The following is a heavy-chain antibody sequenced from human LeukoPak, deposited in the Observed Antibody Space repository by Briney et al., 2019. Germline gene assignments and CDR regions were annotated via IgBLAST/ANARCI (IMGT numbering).Heavy chain of an antibody. J-gene: IGHJ4*02. CDR3: AKDQDYYDSGGIDY. D-gene: IGHD3-10*01. CDR1: GFTLTNYA. Sequence: GGSLRLSCAASGFTLTNYAMSWVRQAPGKGLEWVSGIGGSGGSTYYADSVKGRFTISRDNSRNTLYLQMNSLRAEDTAVYYCAKDQDYYDSGGIDYWGQGTLVTVSS. CDR2: IGGSGGST. V-gene: IGHV3-23*01.